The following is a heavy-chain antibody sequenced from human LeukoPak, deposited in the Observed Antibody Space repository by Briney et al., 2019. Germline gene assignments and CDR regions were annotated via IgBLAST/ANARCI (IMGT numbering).Heavy chain of an antibody. CDR2: ISSNGIST. CDR1: GFSLSSHG. CDR3: VKWTNYYFAL. J-gene: IGHJ2*01. V-gene: IGHV3-64*01. Sequence: GGSLRLSCVVSGFSLSSHGMHWVRQAPGKGLEDVSAISSNGISTFYANSVKGRFTVSRDDSKNTVYLQMGSLRAEDKAVYYCVKWTNYYFALWGRGTLVTVSS. D-gene: IGHD2-8*01.